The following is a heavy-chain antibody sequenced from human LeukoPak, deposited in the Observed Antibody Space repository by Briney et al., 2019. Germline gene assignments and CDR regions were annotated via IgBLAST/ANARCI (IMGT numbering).Heavy chain of an antibody. CDR3: ARVASGSYLFWYFDV. V-gene: IGHV4-34*01. CDR2: INHSGST. D-gene: IGHD1-26*01. Sequence: SETLSLTCAVYGGSFSGYYWSWIRQPPGKGLEWIGEINHSGSTNYNPSLKSRVTISVDTSKNQFSLKLSSVTAADTAVYYCARVASGSYLFWYFDVWGRGTLVTVSS. J-gene: IGHJ2*01. CDR1: GGSFSGYY.